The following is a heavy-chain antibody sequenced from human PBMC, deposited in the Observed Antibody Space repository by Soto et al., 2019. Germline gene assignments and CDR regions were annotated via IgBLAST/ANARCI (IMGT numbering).Heavy chain of an antibody. CDR3: ASSGGYDSGWYFDY. CDR2: IYYSGST. D-gene: IGHD5-12*01. Sequence: SETLSLTCTVSGGSISSSSYYWGWIRQPPGKGLEWIGSIYYSGSTYYNPSLKSRVTISVDTSKNQFSLKLSSVPAADTAVYYCASSGGYDSGWYFDYWGQGTLVTVSS. J-gene: IGHJ4*02. V-gene: IGHV4-39*01. CDR1: GGSISSSSYY.